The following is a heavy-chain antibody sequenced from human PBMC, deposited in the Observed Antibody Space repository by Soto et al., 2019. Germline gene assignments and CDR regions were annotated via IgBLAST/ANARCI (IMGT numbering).Heavy chain of an antibody. CDR1: GFTFSSYG. J-gene: IGHJ6*02. Sequence: VQLVESGGGVVQPGRSLRLSCAASGFTFSSYGMHWVRQAPGKGLEWVAVISYDGSNKYYADSVKGRFTISRDNSKNTLYLHMNSLRAEDTAVYYCAKDRYSSSSTPLFGMDVWGQGTTVTVSS. D-gene: IGHD6-6*01. CDR2: ISYDGSNK. V-gene: IGHV3-30*18. CDR3: AKDRYSSSSTPLFGMDV.